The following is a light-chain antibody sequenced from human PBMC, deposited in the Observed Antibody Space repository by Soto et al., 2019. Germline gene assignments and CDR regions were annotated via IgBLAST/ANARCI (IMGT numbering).Light chain of an antibody. V-gene: IGKV1-5*03. Sequence: DIQMTQSPSTLSASVGDRVTITSRASQSISSWLAWYQQKPGKAPKLLIYKASSLESGVPSRFSGSGSGTEFTLTISSLQPDDFATYYCQKYNSYPFTFGPGTKVDIK. CDR3: QKYNSYPFT. J-gene: IGKJ3*01. CDR1: QSISSW. CDR2: KAS.